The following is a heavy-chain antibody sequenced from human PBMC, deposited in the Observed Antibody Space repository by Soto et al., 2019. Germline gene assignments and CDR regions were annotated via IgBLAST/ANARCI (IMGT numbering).Heavy chain of an antibody. CDR1: GFTFSSYS. J-gene: IGHJ6*02. Sequence: GGPLRLSCAASGFTFSSYSMHWVRQAPDKGLEWVAVISYDGSNKYYADSVKGRFTISRDNSKNTLYLQMNSLRAEDTAVYYCASDSFPFYLYYDSSGPKQGYYGMDVWGQGTTVTV. D-gene: IGHD3-22*01. CDR2: ISYDGSNK. CDR3: ASDSFPFYLYYDSSGPKQGYYGMDV. V-gene: IGHV3-30-3*01.